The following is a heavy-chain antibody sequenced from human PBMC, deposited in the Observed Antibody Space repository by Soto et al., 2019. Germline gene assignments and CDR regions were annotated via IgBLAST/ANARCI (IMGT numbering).Heavy chain of an antibody. D-gene: IGHD6-13*01. CDR3: ARVPQPRTAAAGTVYYYGMDV. CDR1: GDSVSSNSAA. Sequence: PAQTLALTCAISGDSVSSNSAAWNGIRQSPSRGLEWLGRTYYRSKWYNDYAVSVKSRITISPDTSKNQFSLQLNSVTPEDTAVDSCARVPQPRTAAAGTVYYYGMDVWGQGTTVTVSS. J-gene: IGHJ6*02. V-gene: IGHV6-1*01. CDR2: TYYRSKWYN.